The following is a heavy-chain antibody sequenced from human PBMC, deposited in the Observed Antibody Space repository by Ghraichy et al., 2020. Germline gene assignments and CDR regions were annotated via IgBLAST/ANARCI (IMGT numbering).Heavy chain of an antibody. CDR1: GFTFSSYA. Sequence: GGSLRLSCAASGFTFSSYAMNWVRQAPGKGLEWVSAISGNGDTYYADSVKGRFTISRDNSKNTLYLQMKSLRAEDTAVYYCAKGSCTNGVCYFNFWGQGTLVTVSS. CDR2: ISGNGDT. J-gene: IGHJ4*02. V-gene: IGHV3-23*01. CDR3: AKGSCTNGVCYFNF. D-gene: IGHD2-8*01.